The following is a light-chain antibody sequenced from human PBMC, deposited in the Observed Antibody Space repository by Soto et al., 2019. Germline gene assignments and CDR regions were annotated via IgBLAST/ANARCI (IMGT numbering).Light chain of an antibody. V-gene: IGKV1D-16*01. Sequence: IQVTHSPSTLSGSVVHRVTITCRASQGISSWLAWYQQKPGKAPKLLIYAASSLQSGVPSRFSGSGSGTDFTLTISNLQPEDFATYYCLQHNSYPWTFGQGTKVDIK. CDR3: LQHNSYPWT. CDR2: AAS. CDR1: QGISSW. J-gene: IGKJ1*01.